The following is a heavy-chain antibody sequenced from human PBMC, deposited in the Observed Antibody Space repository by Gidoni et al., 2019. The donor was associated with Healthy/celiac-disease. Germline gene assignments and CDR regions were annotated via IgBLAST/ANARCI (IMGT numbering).Heavy chain of an antibody. CDR1: GFTFSSYW. D-gene: IGHD2-2*01. V-gene: IGHV3-7*03. CDR2: IKQDGREK. J-gene: IGHJ6*02. Sequence: EVQLVESGGGLVQPGGSLRLSCAASGFTFSSYWMSWVRQAPGKGLGWVANIKQDGREKSYVDSLKGRFPISRATAKNSLYLQMNGLRAEDTALYSCAREEGWGYCSSTSCSPGGYYYYYGMDVWGQGTTVTVSS. CDR3: AREEGWGYCSSTSCSPGGYYYYYGMDV.